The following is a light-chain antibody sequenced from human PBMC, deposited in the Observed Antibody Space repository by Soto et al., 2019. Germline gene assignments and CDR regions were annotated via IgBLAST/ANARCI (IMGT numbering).Light chain of an antibody. CDR3: SSYAGRNNFGV. CDR2: EVN. CDR1: SSDVGGYNY. V-gene: IGLV2-8*01. J-gene: IGLJ3*02. Sequence: QSVLTQPPSASGSPGQSVTISCTGTSSDVGGYNYVSWYQQHPGKAPKLMIYEVNKRPSGVPDRFSGSKSGNTASLTVTGLQAEDEADYYCSSYAGRNNFGVFGGGTKVTVL.